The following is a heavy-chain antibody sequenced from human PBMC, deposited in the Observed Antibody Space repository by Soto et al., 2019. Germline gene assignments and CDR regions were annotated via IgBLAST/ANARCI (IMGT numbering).Heavy chain of an antibody. V-gene: IGHV2-26*01. CDR3: ARIGDTAMVYYYYGMDV. Sequence: SGPTLVNPTETLTLTCTVSGFSLSNARMGVGWIRQPPGKALEWLAHIFSNDEKSYSTSLKSRLTISKDTSKSQVVLTMTNMDPVDTATYYCARIGDTAMVYYYYGMDVWGQGTTVTVSS. CDR1: GFSLSNARMG. CDR2: IFSNDEK. D-gene: IGHD5-18*01. J-gene: IGHJ6*02.